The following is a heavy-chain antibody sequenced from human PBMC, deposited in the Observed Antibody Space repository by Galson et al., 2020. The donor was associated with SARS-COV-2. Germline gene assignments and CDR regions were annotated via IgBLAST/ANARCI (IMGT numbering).Heavy chain of an antibody. Sequence: SETLSLTCTVSGGSISSGGYYWSWIRQHPGKGLEWIGYIYYSGSTYYNPSLKSRVTISVDTSKNQFSLKLSSVTAADTAVYYCARVIRDLYYDSSGYYVNEDYFDYWGQGTLVTVSS. V-gene: IGHV4-31*03. D-gene: IGHD3-22*01. J-gene: IGHJ4*02. CDR3: ARVIRDLYYDSSGYYVNEDYFDY. CDR2: IYYSGST. CDR1: GGSISSGGYY.